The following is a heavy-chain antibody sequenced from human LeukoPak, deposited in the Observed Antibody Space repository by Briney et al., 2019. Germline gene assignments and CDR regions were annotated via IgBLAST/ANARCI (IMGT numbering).Heavy chain of an antibody. CDR3: ARDRRDGYINDY. Sequence: GGSLRLSCAASGFTFSSYSTNWVRQAPGKGLEWVSSISSSSSYIYYADSVKGRFTISRDNAKNSLYLQMNSLRAEDTAVYYCARDRRDGYINDYWGQGTLVTVSS. D-gene: IGHD5-24*01. V-gene: IGHV3-21*01. J-gene: IGHJ4*02. CDR2: ISSSSSYI. CDR1: GFTFSSYS.